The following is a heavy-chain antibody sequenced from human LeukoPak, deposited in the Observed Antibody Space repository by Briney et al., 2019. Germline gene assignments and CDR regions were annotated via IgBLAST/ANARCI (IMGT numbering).Heavy chain of an antibody. V-gene: IGHV4-34*01. D-gene: IGHD2-21*02. J-gene: IGHJ4*02. CDR3: ARGGFYCGGDCYVDY. Sequence: SETLSLTCAVYGGSFSPYYWSWIRQPPGKGLEWIGEINHSGSINYNPSLKSRDTISVDTSKHPFSLRRRSVNAADSRVYYCARGGFYCGGDCYVDYWGQGTLVTVSS. CDR2: INHSGSI. CDR1: GGSFSPYY.